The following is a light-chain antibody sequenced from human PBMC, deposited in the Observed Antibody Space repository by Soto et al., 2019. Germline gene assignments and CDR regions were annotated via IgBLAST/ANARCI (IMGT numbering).Light chain of an antibody. CDR2: SDN. J-gene: IGLJ2*01. Sequence: QSALTQPPSASGTPGQRVTISCSGSSSNIGSYTVNWYQHLPGTAPKLLIYSDNRRPSGVPARFSGSKSDTSASLAISGLQSEDEAEYYCAAWDDSLNGVLFGGGTKLTVL. CDR3: AAWDDSLNGVL. V-gene: IGLV1-44*01. CDR1: SSNIGSYT.